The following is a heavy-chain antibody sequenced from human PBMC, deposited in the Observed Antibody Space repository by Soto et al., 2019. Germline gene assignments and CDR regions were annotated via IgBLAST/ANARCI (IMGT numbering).Heavy chain of an antibody. J-gene: IGHJ6*02. CDR1: GGPTTTDNY. Sequence: SETLSLTCSVSGGPTTTDNYWSWIRQTPGKGLEWIGHIYYSGSTDYNPSLKSRVTISIDTSKNQFSLKLSSVTAAGTAVYYCARDLPYYYGSGSYYNVYYYYGMDVWGQGTTVTVSS. D-gene: IGHD3-10*01. CDR2: IYYSGST. CDR3: ARDLPYYYGSGSYYNVYYYYGMDV. V-gene: IGHV4-30-4*01.